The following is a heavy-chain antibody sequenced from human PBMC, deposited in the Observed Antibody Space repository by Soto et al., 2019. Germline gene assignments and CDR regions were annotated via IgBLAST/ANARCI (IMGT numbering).Heavy chain of an antibody. D-gene: IGHD3-9*01. J-gene: IGHJ4*02. V-gene: IGHV4-39*01. Sequence: QLQLQESGPGLVKPSETLSLTCTVSGGSISSSSYYWGWIRQPPGKGLEWIGSIYYSGSTYYNPSLKSRVTISVDTSKNQFSLKLSSVTAADTAVYYCARRHFDWLSPDFDYWGQGTLVTVSS. CDR3: ARRHFDWLSPDFDY. CDR1: GGSISSSSYY. CDR2: IYYSGST.